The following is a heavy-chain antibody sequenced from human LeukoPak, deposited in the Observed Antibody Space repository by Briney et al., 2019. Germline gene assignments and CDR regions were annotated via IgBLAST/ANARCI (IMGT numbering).Heavy chain of an antibody. J-gene: IGHJ4*02. CDR3: ARDPDAYSSSWKYYFDY. Sequence: GGSLRLSCAASGFTFSSYAMHWVRQAPGKGLEWVAVISYDGSNKYYADSVKGRFTISRDNSKNTLYLQMNSLRAEDTAVYYCARDPDAYSSSWKYYFDYWGQGTLVTVSS. CDR2: ISYDGSNK. D-gene: IGHD6-13*01. CDR1: GFTFSSYA. V-gene: IGHV3-30-3*01.